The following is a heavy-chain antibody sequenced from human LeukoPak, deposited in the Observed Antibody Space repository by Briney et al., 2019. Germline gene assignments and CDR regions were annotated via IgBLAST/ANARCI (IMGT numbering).Heavy chain of an antibody. V-gene: IGHV3-23*01. CDR1: GFTFDNYA. CDR3: AKDVCNGAGCHFFDY. CDR2: VSDGAGRT. Sequence: GGSLRLSCAASGFTFDNYAMSWVRQAPGKGLEWVSGVSDGAGRTSYADSVTGRFTISRDNARRILYLQMNSLRAEDTAVYYCAKDVCNGAGCHFFDYWGQGTLVTVLS. D-gene: IGHD2-15*01. J-gene: IGHJ4*02.